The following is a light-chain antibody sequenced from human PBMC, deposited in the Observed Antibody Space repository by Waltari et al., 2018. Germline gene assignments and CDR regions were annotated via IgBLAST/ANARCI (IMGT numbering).Light chain of an antibody. CDR2: KAS. V-gene: IGKV1-5*03. CDR1: QTIITW. Sequence: DIQMTQSPSTLAASVGDRVTITCRASQTIITWLAWYQQKPGKAPKILIYKASSLESGVPSRFSGSGAGTEFSLTISSLQPDDSATYYCQQYYTYWTFGQGTKVDIK. J-gene: IGKJ1*01. CDR3: QQYYTYWT.